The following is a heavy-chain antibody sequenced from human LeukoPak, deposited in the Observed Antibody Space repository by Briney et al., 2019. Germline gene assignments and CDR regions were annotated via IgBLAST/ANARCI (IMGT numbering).Heavy chain of an antibody. CDR3: ARRGNWGFFDY. J-gene: IGHJ4*02. CDR1: GYTFTDYY. Sequence: ASVKVSCKASGYTFTDYYMHWVRQAPGQGLEWMVWINPNSGGTNYAQKFQGRVTMTIDTSISTAYLEVTRLRSDDTAVYYCARRGNWGFFDYWGQGTLVTVSS. D-gene: IGHD7-27*01. V-gene: IGHV1-2*02. CDR2: INPNSGGT.